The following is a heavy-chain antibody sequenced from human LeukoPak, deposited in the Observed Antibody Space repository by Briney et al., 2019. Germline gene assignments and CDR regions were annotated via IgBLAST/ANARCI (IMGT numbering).Heavy chain of an antibody. CDR1: GGSISSGGYY. CDR3: ARLNRIGSSLWFDP. Sequence: SDTLSLTCTVSGGSISSGGYYWSWIRQHPGKGLEWIGYIYYSGSTNYNPSLKSRVTISVDTSKNQFSLKLSSVTAADTAVYYCARLNRIGSSLWFDPWGQGTLVTVSS. D-gene: IGHD6-6*01. CDR2: IYYSGST. V-gene: IGHV4-61*08. J-gene: IGHJ5*02.